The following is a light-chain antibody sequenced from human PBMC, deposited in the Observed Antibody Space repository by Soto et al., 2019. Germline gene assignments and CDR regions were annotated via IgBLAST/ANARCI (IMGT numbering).Light chain of an antibody. J-gene: IGKJ1*01. CDR3: QQYGSSPRT. V-gene: IGKV3-20*01. CDR1: QSVSSSY. CDR2: GAS. Sequence: EIVLTQSPGTLSLSPGERATLSCRASQSVSSSYLAWYQQKPGQAPRLLIYGASSRATGIPDRFSGSGSGTDFTLTISRLEPEDFAVYYCQQYGSSPRTFGQVTTVDIK.